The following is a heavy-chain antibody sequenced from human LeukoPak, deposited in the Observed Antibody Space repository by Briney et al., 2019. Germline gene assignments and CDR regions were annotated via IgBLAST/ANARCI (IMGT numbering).Heavy chain of an antibody. J-gene: IGHJ4*02. D-gene: IGHD6-13*01. Sequence: GGSLRLSCAASGFTFSSYGMHWVRQAPGKGLEWVAVISYDGSNKYYADSVKGRFTISRDNSKNTLYLQMNSLRAEDTAVYYCAKPWTAAGFYFDYWGQGTLVTVSS. CDR2: ISYDGSNK. CDR1: GFTFSSYG. V-gene: IGHV3-30*18. CDR3: AKPWTAAGFYFDY.